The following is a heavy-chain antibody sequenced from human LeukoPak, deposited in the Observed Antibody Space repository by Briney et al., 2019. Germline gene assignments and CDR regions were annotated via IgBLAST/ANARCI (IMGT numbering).Heavy chain of an antibody. CDR1: GDSISSYY. Sequence: SETLSLTCAVSGDSISSYYWSWIRQPPGKGLEWIGYIYYSGNTNYNPSLKSRVTMSVDTSRNQFSLKLTSVTAADTAVYYCATAPGGSYPYYFDHWGQETLVTISS. V-gene: IGHV4-59*01. CDR2: IYYSGNT. J-gene: IGHJ4*02. CDR3: ATAPGGSYPYYFDH. D-gene: IGHD2-15*01.